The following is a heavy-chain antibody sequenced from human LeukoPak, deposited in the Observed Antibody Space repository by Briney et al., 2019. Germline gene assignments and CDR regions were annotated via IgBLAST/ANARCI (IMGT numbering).Heavy chain of an antibody. V-gene: IGHV3-23*01. J-gene: IGHJ1*01. CDR1: GFTFSTYA. Sequence: PGGSLRLSCAASGFTFSTYAMSWVRQAPGKGLEWVSKITGSGGNTYYADSVKGRFTISRDNSKNMLYLQMNSLRAEDTAVYYCAKDPGSRWYGYFQYWGQGTLVTVSS. CDR3: AKDPGSRWYGYFQY. D-gene: IGHD6-13*01. CDR2: ITGSGGNT.